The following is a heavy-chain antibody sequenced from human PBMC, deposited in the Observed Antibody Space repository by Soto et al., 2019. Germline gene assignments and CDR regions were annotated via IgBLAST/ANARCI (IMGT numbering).Heavy chain of an antibody. D-gene: IGHD6-19*01. Sequence: PVGSLRLSCAASGFTFSSYAMSWVRQAPGKGLEWVSAISGSGGSTYYADSVKGRFTISRDNSKNTLYLQMNSLRAEDTAVYYCAKTADQWLASPDYYGMDVCGQGTPVTVS. V-gene: IGHV3-23*01. CDR1: GFTFSSYA. CDR2: ISGSGGST. J-gene: IGHJ6*02. CDR3: AKTADQWLASPDYYGMDV.